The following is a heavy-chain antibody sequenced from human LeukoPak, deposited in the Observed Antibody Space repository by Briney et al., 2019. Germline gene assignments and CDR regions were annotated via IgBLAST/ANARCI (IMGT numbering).Heavy chain of an antibody. Sequence: SETLSPTCTVSGDSISNYYWSWIRQPPGKGLEWIGYVNYSGSTNSNPSLKSRVTISVDSSKNQFSLKLSSVTAADTAVYYCARSTSAADYYFDYWGQGTLVTVSS. CDR1: GDSISNYY. CDR3: ARSTSAADYYFDY. CDR2: VNYSGST. D-gene: IGHD6-13*01. V-gene: IGHV4-59*01. J-gene: IGHJ4*02.